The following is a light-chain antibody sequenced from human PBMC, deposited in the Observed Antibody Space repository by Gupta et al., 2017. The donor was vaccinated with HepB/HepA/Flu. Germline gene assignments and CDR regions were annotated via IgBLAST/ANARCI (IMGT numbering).Light chain of an antibody. CDR2: LAS. CDR1: QGIKND. V-gene: IGKV1-6*01. J-gene: IGKJ4*01. CDR3: LQDYVYPLT. Sequence: AIQMTQSPSSLSASVGDRVTITCRASQGIKNDLGWYQQKPGQAPKLLIYLASTLHSGVPSRFSGSGSGTHFTRTISSLQPEDFATYYCLQDYVYPLTFGGGTRVEIK.